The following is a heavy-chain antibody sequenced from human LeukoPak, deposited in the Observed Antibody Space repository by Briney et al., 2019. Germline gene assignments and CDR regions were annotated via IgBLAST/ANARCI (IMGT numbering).Heavy chain of an antibody. CDR2: IYSGGST. Sequence: GGSLRLSCAASGFTVSSNYMSWVRQAPGKGLEWVSVIYSGGSTYYADSVKGRFTISRENSKNTLYLQMNSLRAEDTAVYYCARDSWASNYYYYYMDVWGKGTTVTVSS. J-gene: IGHJ6*03. CDR3: ARDSWASNYYYYYMDV. V-gene: IGHV3-53*01. D-gene: IGHD1-26*01. CDR1: GFTVSSNY.